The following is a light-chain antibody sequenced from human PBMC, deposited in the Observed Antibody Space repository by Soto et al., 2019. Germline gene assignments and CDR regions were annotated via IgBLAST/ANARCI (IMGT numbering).Light chain of an antibody. CDR3: QQYNKWPLT. J-gene: IGKJ4*01. CDR1: QSVSSN. Sequence: EVVMTQLPATVSVSPGERATLSCRASQSVSSNLAWYRQKPGQAPRLLMYGASTRATSISDRFSGSGSGTEFTLTISSLQSEDVAVYYCQQYNKWPLTLGGGTKVDIK. CDR2: GAS. V-gene: IGKV3-15*01.